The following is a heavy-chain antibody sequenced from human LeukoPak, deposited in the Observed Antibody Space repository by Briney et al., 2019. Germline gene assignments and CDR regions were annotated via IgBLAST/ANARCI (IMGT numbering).Heavy chain of an antibody. J-gene: IGHJ4*02. CDR1: GFPFSGYW. V-gene: IGHV3-7*01. Sequence: GGSLRLSCAASGFPFSGYWMDWVRQAPGKGMEWVANTKQDGSEQYYADSVKGRFTISRDNAKNALYLQMNNLRAEDTAVYYCSRSLEYWGQGALVTVSS. CDR3: SRSLEY. CDR2: TKQDGSEQ.